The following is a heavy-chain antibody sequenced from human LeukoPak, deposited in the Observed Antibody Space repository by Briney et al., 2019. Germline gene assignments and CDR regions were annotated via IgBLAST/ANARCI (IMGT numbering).Heavy chain of an antibody. D-gene: IGHD4-17*01. CDR1: GGSISSSSYY. V-gene: IGHV4-39*07. CDR3: AREGGFDYGDHGIDY. CDR2: IYYSGST. Sequence: PSETLSLTCTVSGGSISSSSYYWGWIRQPPGKGLEWIGSIYYSGSTYYNPSLKSRVTISVDTSKNQFSLKLSSVTAADTAVYYCAREGGFDYGDHGIDYWGQGTLVTVSS. J-gene: IGHJ4*02.